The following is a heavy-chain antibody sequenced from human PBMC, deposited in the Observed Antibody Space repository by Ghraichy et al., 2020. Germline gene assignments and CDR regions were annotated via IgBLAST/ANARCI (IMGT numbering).Heavy chain of an antibody. J-gene: IGHJ4*02. CDR1: GFTFSSYA. CDR2: ISSNGGST. CDR3: VKDSANYYDSSGYYYFGY. D-gene: IGHD3-22*01. Sequence: GESLNISCSASGFTFSSYAMHWVRQAPGKGLEYVSAISSNGGSTYYADSVKGRFTISRDNSKNTLYLQMSSLRAEDTAVYYCVKDSANYYDSSGYYYFGYWGQGTLVTVSS. V-gene: IGHV3-64D*06.